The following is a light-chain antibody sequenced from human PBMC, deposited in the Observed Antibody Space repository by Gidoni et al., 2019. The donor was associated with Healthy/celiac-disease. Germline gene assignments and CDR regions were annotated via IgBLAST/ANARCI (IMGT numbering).Light chain of an antibody. J-gene: IGLJ2*01. V-gene: IGLV3-1*01. Sequence: SYALPQPPSVSVSPRQTASITCSGDNLGDKDACWYQQKPGQSPVLVSYQDSKRPSGIPERVSGSNSGNTATMTRSGTQAMDEADYYGQAWDSSTVVFGGGTKLTVL. CDR3: QAWDSSTVV. CDR1: NLGDKD. CDR2: QDS.